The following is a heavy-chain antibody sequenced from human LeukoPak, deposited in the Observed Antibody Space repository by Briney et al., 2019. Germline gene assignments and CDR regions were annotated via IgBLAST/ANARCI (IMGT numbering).Heavy chain of an antibody. J-gene: IGHJ4*02. Sequence: EASMKVSRKASGYTFTSYYMHWVRQAPGQGLEWMGIINPSGGTTSYAQKFQGRVTMTRDTSTSTIYMELSSLRSEDTAVYYCARSLTGYYDSSGFWGQGTLVTVSS. D-gene: IGHD3-22*01. V-gene: IGHV1-46*01. CDR2: INPSGGTT. CDR3: ARSLTGYYDSSGF. CDR1: GYTFTSYY.